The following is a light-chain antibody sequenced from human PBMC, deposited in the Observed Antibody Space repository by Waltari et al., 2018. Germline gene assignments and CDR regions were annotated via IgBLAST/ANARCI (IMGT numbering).Light chain of an antibody. V-gene: IGLV2-14*01. J-gene: IGLJ2*01. CDR1: RGYIGGSDF. Sequence: QSALTPPASVSASPGQSITISCTGTRGYIGGSDFASWYQHHPGRAPKVLIFDVNHRPSGISDRFSGSKSGNTASLTISGLQTEDDADYFCSSPSTNNIVVFGGGTKVTVL. CDR3: SSPSTNNIVV. CDR2: DVN.